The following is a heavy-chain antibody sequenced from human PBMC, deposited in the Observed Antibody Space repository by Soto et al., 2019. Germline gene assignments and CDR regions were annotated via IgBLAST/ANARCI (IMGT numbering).Heavy chain of an antibody. CDR2: INYSGGSS. CDR3: AGLGEDTEKLDY. V-gene: IGHV3-23*01. Sequence: EVQLLESGGGLVQPGGSLRLSCAASGFTFSSYDMIWVRQGPGKGLEWVSIINYSGGSSYYVNSVRGRFTISRDNSRDTVYLHMDSLRAEDTALYYCAGLGEDTEKLDYWGQGILVTVSS. J-gene: IGHJ4*02. D-gene: IGHD3-10*01. CDR1: GFTFSSYD.